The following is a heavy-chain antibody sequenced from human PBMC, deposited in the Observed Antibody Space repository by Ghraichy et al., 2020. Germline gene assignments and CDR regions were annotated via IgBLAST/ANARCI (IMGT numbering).Heavy chain of an antibody. D-gene: IGHD3-16*01. CDR3: ARFDYDSFDN. J-gene: IGHJ4*02. CDR1: GGSLSGFS. Sequence: SETLSLTCVVFGGSLSGFSWSWIRQSPGRGLEWIGEVDHGGSTTYTPSLGSRVIMSLDTSKSQISLKLNSVTPADTAVYFCARFDYDSFDNWGQGTLVTVSS. V-gene: IGHV4-34*01. CDR2: VDHGGST.